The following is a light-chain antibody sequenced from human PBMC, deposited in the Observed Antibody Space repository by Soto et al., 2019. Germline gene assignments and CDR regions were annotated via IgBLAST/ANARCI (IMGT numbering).Light chain of an antibody. CDR3: QQSSNRPPMYT. J-gene: IGKJ2*01. CDR1: QSVSGY. V-gene: IGKV3-11*01. CDR2: DAS. Sequence: EIVLTQSPATLSLSPGEGATLSCRASQSVSGYLAWYQQKPGQSPRLLIYDASHRATGIPARFSGSGSGTDFTLTISSLEPEDVAVYYCQQSSNRPPMYTFGQGTKLEIK.